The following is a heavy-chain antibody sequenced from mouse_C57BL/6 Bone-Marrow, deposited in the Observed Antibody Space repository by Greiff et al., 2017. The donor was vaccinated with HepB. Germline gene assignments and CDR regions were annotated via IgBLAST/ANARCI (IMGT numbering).Heavy chain of an antibody. Sequence: VQLQQSGAELVRPGASVTLSCKASGYTFTDYEMHWVKQTPVHGLEWIGAIDPETGGTAYNQKFKGKDILTADKSSSTAYMELRSLTSEDSAVYFCTRDSYYYDMDYWGRGTAVSVTA. D-gene: IGHD2-12*01. CDR3: TRDSYYYDMDY. CDR1: GYTFTDYE. V-gene: IGHV1-15*01. J-gene: IGHJ4*01. CDR2: IDPETGGT.